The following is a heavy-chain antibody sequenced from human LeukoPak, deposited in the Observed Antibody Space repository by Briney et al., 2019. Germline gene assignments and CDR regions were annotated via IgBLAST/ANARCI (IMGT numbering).Heavy chain of an antibody. J-gene: IGHJ4*02. CDR2: IYPSGTT. CDR1: GGSLSTNY. CDR3: ASPRTSYRYTFDY. D-gene: IGHD5-18*01. V-gene: IGHV4-4*07. Sequence: SETLSLTCTVSGGSLSTNYWSWIRQPAGKGLEWIGRIYPSGTTNYNASLKSRVSISLDTSNNRFSLNLNFVTAADTAVYFCASPRTSYRYTFDYWGPGALVTVSS.